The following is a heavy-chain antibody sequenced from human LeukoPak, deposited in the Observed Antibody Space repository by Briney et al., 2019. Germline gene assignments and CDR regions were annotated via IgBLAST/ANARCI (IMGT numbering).Heavy chain of an antibody. Sequence: GPSVKLSCKASGYTFTGYYMHWVRHAPGQGLEWMGCINPNSGGTNYAQKFQGRVTMTGDTSISTAYMELSRLRSDDTAVYYCARVETICCSRMDVWGQGTTVTVSS. CDR2: INPNSGGT. CDR1: GYTFTGYY. D-gene: IGHD2-21*01. CDR3: ARVETICCSRMDV. V-gene: IGHV1-2*02. J-gene: IGHJ6*02.